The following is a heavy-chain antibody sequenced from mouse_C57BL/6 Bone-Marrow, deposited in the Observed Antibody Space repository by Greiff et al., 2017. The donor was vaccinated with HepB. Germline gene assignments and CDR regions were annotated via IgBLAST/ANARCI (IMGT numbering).Heavy chain of an antibody. D-gene: IGHD1-1*01. Sequence: VQLVESGPGLVAPSQRLSITCTVSGFSFTSYGVDWVRQSPGKGLEWLGVIWGVGSTNYNSALKSRLSISKDNSKSQVIFKMNSLQTDDTAMYYCAREVVADYYAMDYWGQGTSVTVSS. CDR3: AREVVADYYAMDY. CDR2: IWGVGST. CDR1: GFSFTSYG. J-gene: IGHJ4*01. V-gene: IGHV2-6*01.